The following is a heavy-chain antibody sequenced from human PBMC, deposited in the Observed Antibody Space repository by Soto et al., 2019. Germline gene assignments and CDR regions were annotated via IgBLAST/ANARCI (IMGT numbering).Heavy chain of an antibody. Sequence: GGSLRLSCAASGFTFSSYSMNWARQAPGKGLEWVSSISSSSYIYYADSVKGRFTISRDNAKNSLYLQMNSLRAEDTAVYYCAREGSSSSGDAFDIWGQGTMVTVSS. CDR1: GFTFSSYS. J-gene: IGHJ3*02. CDR2: ISSSSYI. V-gene: IGHV3-21*01. D-gene: IGHD6-6*01. CDR3: AREGSSSSGDAFDI.